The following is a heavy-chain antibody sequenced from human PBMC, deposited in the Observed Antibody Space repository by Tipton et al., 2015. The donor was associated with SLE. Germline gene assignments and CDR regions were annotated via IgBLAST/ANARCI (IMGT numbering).Heavy chain of an antibody. Sequence: SLRLSCAASGFTFSRYGMHWVRQTPGKVLEWVAYIRHDGSIKHYTDSVMGRFTISRDNSKNMLYLQMNSLRPEDTALYYCAKKTPGDYDHFDYWGQGTLVTVSS. D-gene: IGHD3-22*01. CDR1: GFTFSRYG. V-gene: IGHV3-30*02. J-gene: IGHJ4*02. CDR2: IRHDGSIK. CDR3: AKKTPGDYDHFDY.